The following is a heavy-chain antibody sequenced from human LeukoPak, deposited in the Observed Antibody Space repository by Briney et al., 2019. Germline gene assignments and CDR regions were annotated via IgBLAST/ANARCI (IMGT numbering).Heavy chain of an antibody. CDR3: ARDDYGVRTGY. J-gene: IGHJ4*02. CDR2: INHSGST. V-gene: IGHV4-34*01. Sequence: SETLSLTCAVYGGSFSGYYWSWIRQPPGKGLEWIGEINHSGSTNYNPSLKSRVTISVDTSKNQFSPKLSSVTAADTAVYYCARDDYGVRTGYWGQGTLVTVSS. D-gene: IGHD4-17*01. CDR1: GGSFSGYY.